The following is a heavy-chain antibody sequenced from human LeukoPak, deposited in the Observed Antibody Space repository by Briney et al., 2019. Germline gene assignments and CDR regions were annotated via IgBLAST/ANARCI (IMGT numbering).Heavy chain of an antibody. D-gene: IGHD3-10*01. V-gene: IGHV3-21*01. CDR1: GFTFSSYS. Sequence: SGGSLRLSCAASGFTFSSYSMNWVRQAPGKGLEWVSSISSSSSYIYYADSVRGRFTISRDNAKNSLYLQMNSLRAEDTAVYYCARGNYYGSGSPPRGFDPWGQGTLVTVSS. CDR2: ISSSSSYI. CDR3: ARGNYYGSGSPPRGFDP. J-gene: IGHJ5*02.